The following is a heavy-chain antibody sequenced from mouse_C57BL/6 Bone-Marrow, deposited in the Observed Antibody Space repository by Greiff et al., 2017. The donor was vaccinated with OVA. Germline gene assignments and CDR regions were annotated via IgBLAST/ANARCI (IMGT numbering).Heavy chain of an antibody. D-gene: IGHD4-1*01. J-gene: IGHJ2*01. Sequence: QVQLQQPGAELVMPGASVKLSCKASGYTFTSYWMHWVKQRPGQGLEWIGEIDPSDSYTNYNQKFKGKSTLTVDKSSSTAYMQLSSLTSEDSAVYYCARELGLYYFDYWGQGTTLTVSS. CDR1: GYTFTSYW. V-gene: IGHV1-69*01. CDR3: ARELGLYYFDY. CDR2: IDPSDSYT.